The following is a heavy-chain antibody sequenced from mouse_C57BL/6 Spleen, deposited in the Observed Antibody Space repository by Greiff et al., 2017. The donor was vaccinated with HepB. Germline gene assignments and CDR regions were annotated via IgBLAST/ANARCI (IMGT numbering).Heavy chain of an antibody. V-gene: IGHV3-6*01. CDR1: GYSITSGYY. Sequence: EVKLMESGPGLVKPSQSLSLTCSVTGYSITSGYYWNWIRQFPGNKLEWMGYISYDGSNNYNPSLKNRISITHDTSKNQFFLKLNSVTTEDTATYYCARDMGKGWFAYWGQGTLVTVSA. CDR2: ISYDGSN. J-gene: IGHJ3*01. CDR3: ARDMGKGWFAY. D-gene: IGHD1-1*02.